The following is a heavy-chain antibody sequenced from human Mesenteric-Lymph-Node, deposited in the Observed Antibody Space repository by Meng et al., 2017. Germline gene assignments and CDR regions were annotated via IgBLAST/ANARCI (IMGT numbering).Heavy chain of an antibody. Sequence: GESLKISCAASGFTFSSYSMNWVRQAPGKGLEWVSYISSSSSYIYYADSVKGRFTISRDNAKNSLYLQMNSLRAEDKAVYYCARDDGIVGATVVSVPWEYYYYYYGMDVWGQGTTVTVSS. CDR3: ARDDGIVGATVVSVPWEYYYYYYGMDV. D-gene: IGHD1-26*01. CDR1: GFTFSSYS. V-gene: IGHV3-21*01. CDR2: ISSSSSYI. J-gene: IGHJ6*02.